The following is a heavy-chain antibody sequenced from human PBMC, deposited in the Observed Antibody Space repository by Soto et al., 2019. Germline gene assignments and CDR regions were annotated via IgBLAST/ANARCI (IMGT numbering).Heavy chain of an antibody. CDR3: ARMTIRGAFDI. Sequence: QVQLQESGPGLVKPSQTLSLTCTVSGGSISSGDYYWSLIRQHPGKGLEWIGYIYHGGSTYYNPSLKSRLSISVDTSENQFSLKLSSVTAAVTAVYYCARMTIRGAFDIWGQGTMVTVSS. CDR2: IYHGGST. V-gene: IGHV4-31*03. D-gene: IGHD2-2*02. CDR1: GGSISSGDYY. J-gene: IGHJ3*02.